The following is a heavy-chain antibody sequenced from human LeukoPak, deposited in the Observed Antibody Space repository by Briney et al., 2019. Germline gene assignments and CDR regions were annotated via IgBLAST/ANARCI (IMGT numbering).Heavy chain of an antibody. Sequence: GGSLRLSCAASGFTFSSYSMNWVRQAPGKGLEWVSYIGPRGSSIYNADSVKGRFTISRDNAKKSLYLQMNSLRAEDTAVYYCARGSLGFDYWGQGTLVTVSS. CDR3: ARGSLGFDY. J-gene: IGHJ4*02. CDR2: IGPRGSSI. D-gene: IGHD7-27*01. V-gene: IGHV3-48*03. CDR1: GFTFSSYS.